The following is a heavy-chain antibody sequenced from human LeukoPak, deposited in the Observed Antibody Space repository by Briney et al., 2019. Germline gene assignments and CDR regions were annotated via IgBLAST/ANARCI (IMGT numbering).Heavy chain of an antibody. CDR2: ISDNGGGT. D-gene: IGHD3-22*01. J-gene: IGHJ4*02. V-gene: IGHV3-23*01. CDR3: ATDREGDPSAYYLV. CDR1: GFTFGDYA. Sequence: GGSLRLSCAASGFTFGDYAMSWVRQAPGKGLEWVSTISDNGGGTYYADSVKGRFTISRDNSKNTLFLQMNSLRAEDSAVYYCATDREGDPSAYYLVGGQGTLITVSS.